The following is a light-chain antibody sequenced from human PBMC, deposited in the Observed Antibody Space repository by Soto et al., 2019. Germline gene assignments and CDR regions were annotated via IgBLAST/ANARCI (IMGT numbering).Light chain of an antibody. Sequence: ETVMTQSPATLSVSPGERATLSCRASQSVNSNLAWYQKRPGQAPRLLIYAASTRATGIPARFSGSGSGTDFTLTISRLEPEDFAVYFCQVRTDWPPFKYTFGQGTKLEV. CDR1: QSVNSN. V-gene: IGKV3-15*01. CDR3: QVRTDWPPFKYT. CDR2: AAS. J-gene: IGKJ2*01.